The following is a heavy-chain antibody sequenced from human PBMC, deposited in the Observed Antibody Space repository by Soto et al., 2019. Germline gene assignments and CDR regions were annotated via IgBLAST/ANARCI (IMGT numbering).Heavy chain of an antibody. CDR3: ARNYYDSSGYYHATR. V-gene: IGHV1-69*01. D-gene: IGHD3-22*01. Sequence: QVQLVQSGAEVKKPGSSVEVSCKASGGTFSSYAISWVRQAPGQGLEWMGGISPSCGTANYAQKVQGRVPIPADESTSTAYMELSSLRSEDTAVYYCARNYYDSSGYYHATRWGQGTPVTVSS. CDR1: GGTFSSYA. J-gene: IGHJ4*02. CDR2: ISPSCGTA.